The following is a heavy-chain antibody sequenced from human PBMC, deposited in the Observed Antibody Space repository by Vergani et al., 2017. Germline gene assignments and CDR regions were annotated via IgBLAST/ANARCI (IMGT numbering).Heavy chain of an antibody. CDR3: AGQYYDFWSGRD. V-gene: IGHV3-66*04. D-gene: IGHD3-3*01. Sequence: QLVESGGDLVQPGGSLRLSCAVSGFTVSSHYMSWVRQAPGKGLEWVSVIFSGGYTYYADAVKGRFTISRDDSKNSLYLQMNRLRAEDTAVYYCAGQYYDFWSGRDWGQGTLVTVSS. CDR2: IFSGGYT. J-gene: IGHJ1*01. CDR1: GFTVSSHY.